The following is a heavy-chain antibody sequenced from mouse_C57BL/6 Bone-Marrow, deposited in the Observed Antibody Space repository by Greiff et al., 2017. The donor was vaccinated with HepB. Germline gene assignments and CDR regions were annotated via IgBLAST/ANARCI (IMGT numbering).Heavy chain of an antibody. D-gene: IGHD1-1*01. Sequence: EVMLVESGGGLVQPGGSLSISCAASGFTFTDYYMSWVRQPPGKALEWLGFIRNQANGYTTEYSASVKGRFTISRDNSKSILYLQMNALNAEDSATYYCARYGDYYGSTPFAYWGQGTLVTVAA. CDR3: ARYGDYYGSTPFAY. V-gene: IGHV7-3*01. J-gene: IGHJ3*01. CDR1: GFTFTDYY. CDR2: IRNQANGYTT.